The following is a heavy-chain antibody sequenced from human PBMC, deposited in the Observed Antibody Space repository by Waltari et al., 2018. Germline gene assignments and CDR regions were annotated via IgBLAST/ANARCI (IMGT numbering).Heavy chain of an antibody. Sequence: QVQLQQWGAGLLKPSETLSLTCAVYGGSFSGYYWSWIRQPPGKGLEWIGEINHSGSTNYNPSLKSRVTISVDTSKNQFSLKLSSVTAADTAVYYCARGRRDRWVYGSGSYWDYWGQGTLVTVSS. CDR2: INHSGST. D-gene: IGHD3-10*01. CDR3: ARGRRDRWVYGSGSYWDY. J-gene: IGHJ4*02. CDR1: GGSFSGYY. V-gene: IGHV4-34*01.